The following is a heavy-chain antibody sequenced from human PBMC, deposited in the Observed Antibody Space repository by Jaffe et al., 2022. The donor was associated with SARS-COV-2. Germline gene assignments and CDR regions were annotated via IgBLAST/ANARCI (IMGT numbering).Heavy chain of an antibody. D-gene: IGHD3-22*01. Sequence: QVQLVESGGGVVQPGRSLRLSCAASGFTFSSYAMHWVRQAPGKGLEWVAVISYDGSNKYYADSVKGRFTISRDNSKNTLYLQMNSLRAEDTAVYYCARGAHSSAYYYDSSGYAYWGQGTLVTVSS. CDR1: GFTFSSYA. J-gene: IGHJ4*02. CDR3: ARGAHSSAYYYDSSGYAY. CDR2: ISYDGSNK. V-gene: IGHV3-30-3*01.